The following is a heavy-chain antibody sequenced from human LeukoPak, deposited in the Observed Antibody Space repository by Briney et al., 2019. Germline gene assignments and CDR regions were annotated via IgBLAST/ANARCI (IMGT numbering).Heavy chain of an antibody. J-gene: IGHJ4*02. V-gene: IGHV3-23*01. D-gene: IGHD2-15*01. Sequence: GGSLRLSCAASGFTFSSYAMSWVRQAPGKGLEWVSAISGSGGSTYYADSVKGRFTISRDNSKNTLYLQMNSLRAEDTAVYYCARAKGYCSGGSCYSWFDYWGQGTLVTVSS. CDR3: ARAKGYCSGGSCYSWFDY. CDR1: GFTFSSYA. CDR2: ISGSGGST.